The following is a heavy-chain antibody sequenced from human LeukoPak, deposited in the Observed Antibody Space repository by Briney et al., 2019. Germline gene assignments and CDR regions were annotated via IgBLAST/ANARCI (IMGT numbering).Heavy chain of an antibody. J-gene: IGHJ6*04. CDR3: AKDRYPRDV. CDR2: ISSTSSTI. V-gene: IGHV3-48*01. D-gene: IGHD1-1*01. Sequence: GGSLRLSCAASGFTFSDYNMNWVRQAPGEGLEWVSYISSTSSTIYYADSVKGRFTISRDNSKNTLYLQMSSLRAEDTAVYYCAKDRYPRDVWGKGTTVTVSS. CDR1: GFTFSDYN.